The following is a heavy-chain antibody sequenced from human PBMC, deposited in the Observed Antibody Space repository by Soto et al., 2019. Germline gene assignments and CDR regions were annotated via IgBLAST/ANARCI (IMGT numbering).Heavy chain of an antibody. D-gene: IGHD4-17*01. J-gene: IGHJ6*02. CDR2: ISYDGSNK. CDR3: ARDYGDSDYYYYGMDV. V-gene: IGHV3-30-3*01. CDR1: GFTFSSYA. Sequence: QVQLVESGGGVVQPGRSLRLSCAVSGFTFSSYAMHWVRQAPGKGLEWVAVISYDGSNKYYADSVKGRFTISRDNSKNTLYLQMNSLRAEDTAVYFCARDYGDSDYYYYGMDVWGQGTTVTVSS.